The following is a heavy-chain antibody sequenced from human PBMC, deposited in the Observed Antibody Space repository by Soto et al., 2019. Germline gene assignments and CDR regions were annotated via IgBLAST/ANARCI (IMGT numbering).Heavy chain of an antibody. Sequence: PGGSLRLSCAASGFNFSNFAMRWVRQAPGKGLEWVSAISGSGGSTYYADSVKGRFTISRDNSKNTLYLQMNSLRAEDTAVYYCAKDLEDCTNGVCYTLDYWGQGTLVTVSS. CDR1: GFNFSNFA. J-gene: IGHJ4*02. CDR3: AKDLEDCTNGVCYTLDY. V-gene: IGHV3-23*01. D-gene: IGHD2-8*01. CDR2: ISGSGGST.